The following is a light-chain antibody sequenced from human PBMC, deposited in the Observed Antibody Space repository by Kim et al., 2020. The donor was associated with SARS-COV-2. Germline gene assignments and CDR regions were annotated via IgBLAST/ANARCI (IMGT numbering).Light chain of an antibody. V-gene: IGLV9-49*01. J-gene: IGLJ3*02. CDR3: GADHGSGSNFVWV. CDR1: SGYSNYR. Sequence: CTLSSGYSNYRVDLYQQRPGKGPRFVMRVGTGGIVGSKGDGIPDRFSALGSGLNRYLTIKKIQEEDEGDYHCGADHGSGSNFVWVFGGGTQLTVL. CDR2: VGTGGIVG.